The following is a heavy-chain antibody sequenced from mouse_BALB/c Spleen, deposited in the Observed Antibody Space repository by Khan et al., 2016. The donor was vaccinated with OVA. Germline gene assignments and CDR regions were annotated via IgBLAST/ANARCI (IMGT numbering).Heavy chain of an antibody. CDR1: GYTFTSYY. V-gene: IGHV1S81*02. CDR2: INPNNGDS. J-gene: IGHJ3*01. D-gene: IGHD2-1*01. CDR3: ARSGYGNPFAY. Sequence: QVQLQQPGAELVKPGTSVKISCKASGYTFTSYYMYWVKQRPGQGLEWIGGINPNNGDSNFNEKFKSKATLTVDKSSSTAYMQLGILTSEDSAVYYCARSGYGNPFAYRGQGTLVTVSA.